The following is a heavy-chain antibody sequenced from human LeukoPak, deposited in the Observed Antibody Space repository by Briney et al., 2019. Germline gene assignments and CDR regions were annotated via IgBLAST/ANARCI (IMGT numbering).Heavy chain of an antibody. J-gene: IGHJ5*02. CDR3: AREAGYSSSWYNWFDP. D-gene: IGHD6-13*01. CDR2: INPNSGGT. Sequence: PGASVKVSCKASGYTFTGYYMHWVRQAPGQGLEWMGWINPNSGGTNYAQKFQGRVTMTRDTSISTAYMELSRLRSDDTAVYYCAREAGYSSSWYNWFDPWGQGTLVTVSS. CDR1: GYTFTGYY. V-gene: IGHV1-2*02.